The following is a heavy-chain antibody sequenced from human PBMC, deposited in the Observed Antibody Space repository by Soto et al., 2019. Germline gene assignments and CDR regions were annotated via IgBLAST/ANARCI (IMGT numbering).Heavy chain of an antibody. J-gene: IGHJ4*02. V-gene: IGHV3-23*01. Sequence: EVQLLESGGGLVQPGGSLRLSCAASGFTFSNYAMTWVRQAPGKGLEWVSVITGSGGGTYFVDSVKGRFTISRDNSKNTLSLQLNSLRPEATAVYYCAKRPLTAAGFDYWGQGTLVTVSS. CDR2: ITGSGGGT. CDR1: GFTFSNYA. CDR3: AKRPLTAAGFDY. D-gene: IGHD6-13*01.